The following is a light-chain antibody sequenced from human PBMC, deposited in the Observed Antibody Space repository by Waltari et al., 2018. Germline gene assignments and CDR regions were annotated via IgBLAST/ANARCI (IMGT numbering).Light chain of an antibody. J-gene: IGLJ1*01. CDR3: SAYTRSGTYV. V-gene: IGLV2-14*03. CDR2: DVT. Sequence: QSALTQAASVSGSPGQLITISCTGTSSDVGGYKSVSWYQQHPGKAPKVLIYDVTNRPSGVSHRFSGSKSGNTASLTISGLQAEDEADYYCSAYTRSGTYVFGTGTKVTVL. CDR1: SSDVGGYKS.